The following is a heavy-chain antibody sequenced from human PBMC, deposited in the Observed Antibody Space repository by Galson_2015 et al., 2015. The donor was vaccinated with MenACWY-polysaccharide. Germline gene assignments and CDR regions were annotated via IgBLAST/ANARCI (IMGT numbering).Heavy chain of an antibody. V-gene: IGHV4-39*02. Sequence: ETLSLPCTVSGGSIRTETYFWGWIRQPPGKGLEWIGTTSYTGSTYYNPSLKGRVAFSTDTSNNHFSLTVTSVTAADTAVYYCARRRKRVAGEFDYWGQGTLVTVSS. CDR1: GGSIRTETYF. CDR3: ARRRKRVAGEFDY. CDR2: TSYTGST. D-gene: IGHD6-19*01. J-gene: IGHJ4*02.